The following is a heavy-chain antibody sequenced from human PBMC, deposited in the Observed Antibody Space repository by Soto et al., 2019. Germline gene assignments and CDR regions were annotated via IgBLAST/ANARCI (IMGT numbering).Heavy chain of an antibody. D-gene: IGHD2-8*01. CDR2: IAVGSGYT. CDR1: GFTFTSSA. CDR3: AADATAWQQMVPSDY. V-gene: IGHV1-58*01. J-gene: IGHJ4*02. Sequence: ASVKVSCKASGFTFTSSAFQWVRQARGQRLEWIGWIAVGSGYTNYAQRFQDRVTLTRDMSTATTYMELSRLTSEDTAIYYCAADATAWQQMVPSDYWGQGTLVTVS.